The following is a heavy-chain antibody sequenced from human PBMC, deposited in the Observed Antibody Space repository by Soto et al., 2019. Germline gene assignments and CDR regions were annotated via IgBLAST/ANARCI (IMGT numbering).Heavy chain of an antibody. CDR2: ISNSGYT. V-gene: IGHV4-59*01. J-gene: IGHJ4*02. CDR3: ARKIDSYGY. CDR1: GDSISSNY. Sequence: SETLSLTCTVSGDSISSNYWSWIRQPPGKGLEWIGYISNSGYTNYNPSLKSRVTISVATSKNQFSLKLSSVTAADTAVYYCARKIDSYGYWGQGTRVTVSS.